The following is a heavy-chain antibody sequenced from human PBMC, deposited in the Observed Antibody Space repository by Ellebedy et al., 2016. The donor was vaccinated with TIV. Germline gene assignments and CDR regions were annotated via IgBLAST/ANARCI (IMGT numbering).Heavy chain of an antibody. CDR1: GGSIRSDY. V-gene: IGHV4-59*01. D-gene: IGHD3-22*01. CDR3: ARDRMYYYDSSGSYQYYGMDV. Sequence: SETLSLXCSVSGGSIRSDYWSWIRQPPGKGLEWIGYIYNRGRTNYNPSLESQVTISVDTSKNQFSLKLSSVTAADTAVYYCARDRMYYYDSSGSYQYYGMDVWGQGTTVTVSS. CDR2: IYNRGRT. J-gene: IGHJ6*02.